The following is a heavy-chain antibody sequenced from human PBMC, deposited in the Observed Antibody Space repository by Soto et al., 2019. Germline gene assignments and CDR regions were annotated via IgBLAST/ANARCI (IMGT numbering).Heavy chain of an antibody. Sequence: SVKVSCKASGGTFSSYAISWVRQAPGQGLEWMGGIIPIFGTANYAQKFQGRVTITADESTSTAYMELSSLRSEDTAVYYCASPRYSGDDSYYYYGMDVWGQGTTVTVSS. J-gene: IGHJ6*02. CDR2: IIPIFGTA. CDR3: ASPRYSGDDSYYYYGMDV. CDR1: GGTFSSYA. V-gene: IGHV1-69*13. D-gene: IGHD5-12*01.